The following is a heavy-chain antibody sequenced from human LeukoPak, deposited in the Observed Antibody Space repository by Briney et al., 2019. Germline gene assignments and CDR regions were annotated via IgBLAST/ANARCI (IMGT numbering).Heavy chain of an antibody. CDR1: GFTLSSNY. Sequence: PGGSLRLSCAASGFTLSSNYTSWVRQAPGKGLAWVSSIYSGGSTYYANSVKGRFTISRDNSKNTGYLQMSSLRAEDTGVYFCARVRLDRSERNLDAFENWGQGTMVTVSS. CDR2: IYSGGST. CDR3: ARVRLDRSERNLDAFEN. D-gene: IGHD1-14*01. V-gene: IGHV3-53*01. J-gene: IGHJ3*02.